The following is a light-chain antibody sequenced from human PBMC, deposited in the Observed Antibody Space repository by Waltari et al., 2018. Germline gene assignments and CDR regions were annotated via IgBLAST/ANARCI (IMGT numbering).Light chain of an antibody. V-gene: IGLV3-21*04. Sequence: SYVLTQSPSVSVAPGQTARITCGGNNIGSKNVHWYQQKPGQAPLLVINYDTDRPSGIPERFSGSNSGNTATLTISRVEAGDEADYYCQVWDSSNDLVVFGGGTKLTVL. CDR2: YDT. CDR1: NIGSKN. J-gene: IGLJ2*01. CDR3: QVWDSSNDLVV.